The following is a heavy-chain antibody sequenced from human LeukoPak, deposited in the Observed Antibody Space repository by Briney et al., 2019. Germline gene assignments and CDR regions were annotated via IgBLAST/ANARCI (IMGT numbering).Heavy chain of an antibody. Sequence: PGGSLRLSCAASGFTSGSYWMSWVRQAPGKGLGWVANIKQDGSEKYYVDSVKGRFTISRDNAKNSLYLQMNSLRAEDTAVYYCARDRGSSGWYEFDYWGQGTLVTVSS. J-gene: IGHJ4*02. CDR2: IKQDGSEK. CDR3: ARDRGSSGWYEFDY. V-gene: IGHV3-7*01. D-gene: IGHD6-19*01. CDR1: GFTSGSYW.